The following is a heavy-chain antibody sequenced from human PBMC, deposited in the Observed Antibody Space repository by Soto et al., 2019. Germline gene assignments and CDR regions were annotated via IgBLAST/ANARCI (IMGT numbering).Heavy chain of an antibody. CDR1: GGTFSSYA. CDR3: ARGQWSAVVVIPFDY. V-gene: IGHV1-69*06. CDR2: IIPIFGTA. Sequence: SVKVSCKASGGTFSSYAISWVRQAPGQGLEWMGGIIPIFGTATYAQKFQGRVTITADKSTSTAYMELSSLGSEDTAVYYCARGQWSAVVVIPFDYWGQGTLVTVSS. D-gene: IGHD3-22*01. J-gene: IGHJ4*02.